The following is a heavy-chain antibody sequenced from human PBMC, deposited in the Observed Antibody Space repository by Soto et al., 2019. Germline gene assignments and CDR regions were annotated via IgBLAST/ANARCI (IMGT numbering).Heavy chain of an antibody. D-gene: IGHD2-2*01. CDR2: ISTTGGGT. J-gene: IGHJ4*02. CDR1: GFTFSTYA. Sequence: GGSLRLSCAASGFTFSTYAMSWVRQAPEKVLEWVSSISTTGGGTYYTDSVKGRFTFSRDNSKSTLFLQMNSLRAEDTAVYYCARDSTTYYYWGQGTPVTVSS. CDR3: ARDSTTYYY. V-gene: IGHV3-23*01.